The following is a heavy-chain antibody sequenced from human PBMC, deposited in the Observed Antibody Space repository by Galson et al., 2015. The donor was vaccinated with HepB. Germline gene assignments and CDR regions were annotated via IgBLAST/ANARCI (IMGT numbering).Heavy chain of an antibody. CDR2: FYYSGST. D-gene: IGHD6-13*01. V-gene: IGHV4-59*08. CDR3: ARHMGSWYGFDP. J-gene: IGHJ5*02. Sequence: LSLTCTVSGGSISDYYWSWIRQPPGKGLEWIGYFYYSGSTNYNPSLKSRVTISLDTSKIQLSLKLSSVTAADTAVYYCARHMGSWYGFDPWGQGTLVTVSS. CDR1: GGSISDYY.